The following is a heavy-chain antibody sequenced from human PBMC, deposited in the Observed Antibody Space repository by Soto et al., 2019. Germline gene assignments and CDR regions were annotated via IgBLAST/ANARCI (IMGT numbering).Heavy chain of an antibody. J-gene: IGHJ4*02. V-gene: IGHV3-21*04. CDR2: ISSSSSYI. CDR3: AKRTLPGDYVFDY. CDR1: GFTFSSYS. D-gene: IGHD4-17*01. Sequence: GGSLRLSCAASGFTFSSYSMNWVRQAPGKGLEWVSSISSSSSYIYYADSVKGRFTISRDNSKNTLYLQMNSLRAEDTAVYYCAKRTLPGDYVFDYWGQGTLVTVSS.